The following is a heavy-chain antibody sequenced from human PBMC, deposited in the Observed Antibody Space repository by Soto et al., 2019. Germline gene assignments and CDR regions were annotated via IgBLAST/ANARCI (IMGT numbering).Heavy chain of an antibody. Sequence: GALRLSCAASGFTFSDSYMSWIRQAPGKGLEWISYITFSGNTVYYADSLKGRFTISRDNAKNSLYLQMNRLRAEDTAVYYCARVSWREKYGMDVWGQGTTVTVSS. J-gene: IGHJ6*02. CDR3: ARVSWREKYGMDV. CDR2: ITFSGNTV. V-gene: IGHV3-11*01. CDR1: GFTFSDSY.